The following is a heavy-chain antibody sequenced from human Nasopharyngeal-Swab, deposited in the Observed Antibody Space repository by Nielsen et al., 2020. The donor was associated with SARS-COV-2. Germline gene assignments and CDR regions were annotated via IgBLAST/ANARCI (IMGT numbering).Heavy chain of an antibody. V-gene: IGHV4-31*02. D-gene: IGHD1-26*01. Sequence: VHQMPGKGLEWIGYISYRGSTYYNPSLKSRVTISVDTSKNQVSLNLSSVTAADTAVYYCARDYRGAGYYYYGMDVWGQGTTVTVSS. J-gene: IGHJ6*02. CDR2: ISYRGST. CDR3: ARDYRGAGYYYYGMDV.